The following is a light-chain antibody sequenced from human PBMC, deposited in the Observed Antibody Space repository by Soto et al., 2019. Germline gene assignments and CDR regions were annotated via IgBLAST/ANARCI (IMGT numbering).Light chain of an antibody. Sequence: DIQISQAPSIPSASVGVRLPINCRASQSISSWLAWYQQKAGKAPKLLIYAASSLQSGVPSRFSGSGSGTDFTLTISSLQPEDSATYYCQQANSFPLTFGQGTRLEIK. J-gene: IGKJ5*01. CDR1: QSISSW. CDR3: QQANSFPLT. V-gene: IGKV1-12*01. CDR2: AAS.